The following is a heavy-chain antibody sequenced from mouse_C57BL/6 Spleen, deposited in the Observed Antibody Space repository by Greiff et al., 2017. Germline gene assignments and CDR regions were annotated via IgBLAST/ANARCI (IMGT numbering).Heavy chain of an antibody. CDR3: ARGVAGDYAMDY. Sequence: QVQLQQPGAELVKPGASVKMSCKASGYTFTSYWITWVKQRPGQGLEWIGDIYPGSGSPNYNEKFKGKATLTVDKSSSTAYMQLSSLTSEDSAVYYCARGVAGDYAMDYWGQGTSVTVSS. V-gene: IGHV1-55*01. J-gene: IGHJ4*01. CDR2: IYPGSGSP. D-gene: IGHD1-1*02. CDR1: GYTFTSYW.